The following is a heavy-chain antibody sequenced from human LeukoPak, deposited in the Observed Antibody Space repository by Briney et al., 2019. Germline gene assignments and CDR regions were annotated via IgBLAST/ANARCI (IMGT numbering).Heavy chain of an antibody. Sequence: GASVKVSCKASGGTFSSYAISWVRQAPGQGLEWMGRIIPILGIANYAQKFQGRVTITADKSTSTAYMELSSLRSEDTAVYYCARDLYDILTGSYYGMDVWGQGTTVTVSS. CDR1: GGTFSSYA. CDR2: IIPILGIA. V-gene: IGHV1-69*04. J-gene: IGHJ6*02. CDR3: ARDLYDILTGSYYGMDV. D-gene: IGHD3-9*01.